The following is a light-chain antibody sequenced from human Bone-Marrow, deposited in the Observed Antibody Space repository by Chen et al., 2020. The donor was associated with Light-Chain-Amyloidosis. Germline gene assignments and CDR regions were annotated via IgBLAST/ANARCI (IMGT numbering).Light chain of an antibody. V-gene: IGLV3-21*02. CDR1: NIRSTS. J-gene: IGLJ3*02. CDR3: QVWDRSSDRPV. Sequence: SYVLTHPSSVSVAPGPTATIACGGNNIRSTSVHWYQQTPGQAPLLVVYDDSDRPSGIPERLSGSNSGNTATLTISRVEAGDEADYYCQVWDRSSDRPVFGGGTKLTVL. CDR2: DDS.